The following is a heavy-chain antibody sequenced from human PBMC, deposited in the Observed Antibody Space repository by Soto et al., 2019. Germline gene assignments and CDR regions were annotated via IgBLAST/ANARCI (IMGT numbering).Heavy chain of an antibody. CDR1: GFAFSRDW. Sequence: PGGSLRLSCVASGFAFSRDWLSWVRQAPGKGLEWVANIKHDGSEKYCAESLKGRFTISRDNSQNTVSLQMNSLRADDTAVYYCAKEGYPPFFKYWGQGTLVTVSS. J-gene: IGHJ4*02. D-gene: IGHD5-18*01. V-gene: IGHV3-7*05. CDR2: IKHDGSEK. CDR3: AKEGYPPFFKY.